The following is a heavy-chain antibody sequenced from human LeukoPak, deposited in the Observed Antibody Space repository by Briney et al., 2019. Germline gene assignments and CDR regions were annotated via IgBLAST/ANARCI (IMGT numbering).Heavy chain of an antibody. J-gene: IGHJ4*02. Sequence: QPEGSLRLSCAASGFTFSSYAMGWVRQAPGKGLEWVSAITASGGNTYYADSVKGRFTISRDNSKNTLYLQVNSLRAEDTAVYYCAKGNGYSYGRYYFDYWGQGTLVTVSS. CDR1: GFTFSSYA. V-gene: IGHV3-23*01. CDR2: ITASGGNT. CDR3: AKGNGYSYGRYYFDY. D-gene: IGHD5-18*01.